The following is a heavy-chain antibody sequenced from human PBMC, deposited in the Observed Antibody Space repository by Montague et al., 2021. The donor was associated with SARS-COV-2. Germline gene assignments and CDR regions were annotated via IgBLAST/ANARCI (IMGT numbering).Heavy chain of an antibody. D-gene: IGHD3-10*01. Sequence: SLRLSCAASGITFSSYAMHWVRQAPGKGLEWVAVISYDGSNIHYADPVKGRFTISRDNSKNTLYLQMNSLRAEDTAVYYCAREGLPGSDYGFLDYWGQGTLVTVSS. CDR3: AREGLPGSDYGFLDY. V-gene: IGHV3-30-3*01. CDR2: ISYDGSNI. CDR1: GITFSSYA. J-gene: IGHJ4*02.